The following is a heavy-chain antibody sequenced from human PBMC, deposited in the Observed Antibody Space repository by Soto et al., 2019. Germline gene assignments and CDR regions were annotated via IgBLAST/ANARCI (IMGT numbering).Heavy chain of an antibody. CDR2: IIPILGIA. Sequence: SVKVSCKASGGTFSSYTISWVRQAPGQGLEWMGRIIPILGIANYAQKFQGRVTITADKSTSTAYMELSSLRSEDTAVYYCARDRGAAAGRFYYYGMDVWGHGTTVTVSS. CDR3: ARDRGAAAGRFYYYGMDV. CDR1: GGTFSSYT. D-gene: IGHD6-13*01. J-gene: IGHJ6*02. V-gene: IGHV1-69*04.